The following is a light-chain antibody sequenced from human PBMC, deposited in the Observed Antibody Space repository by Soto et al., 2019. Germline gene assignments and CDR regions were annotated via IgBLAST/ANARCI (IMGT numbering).Light chain of an antibody. CDR1: QSVSSK. CDR2: GAS. J-gene: IGKJ1*01. Sequence: EIVMTQSPATVSLSPGEGATLSCRASQSVSSKLAWYQQKPGQAPRLLIYGASTRATGIPARFSGSGSGTEFTLIISSLQSEDSAVYYCQQYNSWLWTFGQGTKVDI. CDR3: QQYNSWLWT. V-gene: IGKV3-15*01.